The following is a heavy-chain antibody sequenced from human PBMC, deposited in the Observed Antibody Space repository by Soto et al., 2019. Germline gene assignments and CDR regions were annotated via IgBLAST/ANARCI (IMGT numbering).Heavy chain of an antibody. CDR2: IYYRGST. CDR1: GLSISSGGYY. CDR3: ARGAKLPKSSGYRY. V-gene: IGHV4-31*03. J-gene: IGHJ4*02. Sequence: QVQLQESGPGLVKPSQTLSLTGTVSGLSISSGGYYWSWIRQHPGKGLEWIGYIYYRGSTYYNPSRKSRVTLSVDTSKKQFSLKLSSVTAADTAVYYCARGAKLPKSSGYRYWGQGTLVTVSS. D-gene: IGHD3-22*01.